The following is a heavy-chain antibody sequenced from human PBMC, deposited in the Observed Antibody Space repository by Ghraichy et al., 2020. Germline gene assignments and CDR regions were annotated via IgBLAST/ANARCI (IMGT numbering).Heavy chain of an antibody. CDR3: AKAPYYDSWSAYHPDYYVLDV. CDR2: ISATDGSA. Sequence: GGSLRLSCAASELTSSSQAMSWVRQAPGKGLEWVSGISATDGSAYYADSVKGRVTISRDSSKNTFYLQMNSLRAEDTAVYYCAKAPYYDSWSAYHPDYYVLDVWGQGTTVTVSS. CDR1: ELTSSSQA. J-gene: IGHJ6*02. D-gene: IGHD3-3*01. V-gene: IGHV3-23*01.